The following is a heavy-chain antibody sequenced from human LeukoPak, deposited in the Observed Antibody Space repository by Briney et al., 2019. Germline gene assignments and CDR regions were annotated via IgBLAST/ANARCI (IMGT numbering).Heavy chain of an antibody. CDR3: ATGSIAVAGTPSWFDP. D-gene: IGHD6-19*01. CDR2: INHSGST. V-gene: IGHV4-34*01. Sequence: SETLSLTCAVYGGSFSGYYWSWIRQPPGKGLEWIGEINHSGSTNYNPSLESRVTISVDTSKNQFSLKLSSVTAADTAVYYCATGSIAVAGTPSWFDPWGQGTLVIVSS. J-gene: IGHJ5*02. CDR1: GGSFSGYY.